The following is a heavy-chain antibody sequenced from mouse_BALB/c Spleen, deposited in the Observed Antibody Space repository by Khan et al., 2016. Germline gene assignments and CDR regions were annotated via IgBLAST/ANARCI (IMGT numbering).Heavy chain of an antibody. CDR1: GFNIKDTY. Sequence: VQLQQSGAELVKPGASVKLSCTASGFNIKDTYMHWVKQRPEQGLEWIGRIDPANGNTKYDPKFQGKATITADTSSNTAYLQLSSLTSEDTAVSYAASSPEDYDGGFAYWGQGTLVTDAA. J-gene: IGHJ3*01. CDR3: ASSPEDYDGGFAY. V-gene: IGHV14-3*02. D-gene: IGHD2-4*01. CDR2: IDPANGNT.